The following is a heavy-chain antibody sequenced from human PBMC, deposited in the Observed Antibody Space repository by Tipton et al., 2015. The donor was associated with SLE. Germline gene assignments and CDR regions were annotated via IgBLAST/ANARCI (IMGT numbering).Heavy chain of an antibody. Sequence: GSLRLSCAASGFTYSGYAMHWVRQAPGKGLEWVAFIRADGSNKDYADSVKGRFTISGDNSKNTLYLQMNRLRAEDTAVYYCIRYNNGWDWGQGTLVTVSS. J-gene: IGHJ4*02. V-gene: IGHV3-30*02. CDR3: IRYNNGWD. CDR1: GFTYSGYA. D-gene: IGHD3-10*01. CDR2: IRADGSNK.